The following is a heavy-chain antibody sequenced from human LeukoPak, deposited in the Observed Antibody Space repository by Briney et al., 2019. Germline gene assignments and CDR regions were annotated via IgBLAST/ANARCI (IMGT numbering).Heavy chain of an antibody. D-gene: IGHD3-9*01. J-gene: IGHJ3*02. CDR3: ARDAVLRYSLTHAFDI. CDR2: IKQDGSEK. Sequence: AGGSLRLSCAASGFTFSSYWMSWVRQAPGKGLEWVANIKQDGSEKYYVDSVKGRFTISRDNAKNSLYLQMNSLGAEDTAVYYCARDAVLRYSLTHAFDIWGQGTMVTVSS. CDR1: GFTFSSYW. V-gene: IGHV3-7*01.